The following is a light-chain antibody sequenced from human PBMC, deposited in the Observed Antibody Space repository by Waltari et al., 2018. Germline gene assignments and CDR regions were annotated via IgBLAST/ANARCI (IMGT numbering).Light chain of an antibody. Sequence: EIVMTQSPATLSVSPGDTATLSCRASQTIYTNLAWFQHKPGQAPRVLIYGASTRATGIPARFSGSGSGTEFTLTIISLQSEDFAVYYCQQYNDWPPITFGQGTRLEMK. V-gene: IGKV3D-15*01. CDR1: QTIYTN. J-gene: IGKJ5*01. CDR2: GAS. CDR3: QQYNDWPPIT.